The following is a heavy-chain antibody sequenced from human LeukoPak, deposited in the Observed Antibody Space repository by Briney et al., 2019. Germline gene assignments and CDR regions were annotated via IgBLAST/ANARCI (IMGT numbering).Heavy chain of an antibody. CDR3: ARESWGIALAPFDP. J-gene: IGHJ5*02. CDR1: GGSMSTYY. CDR2: VYSSGST. D-gene: IGHD6-19*01. V-gene: IGHV4-4*07. Sequence: PSETLSLTCTVSGGSMSTYYWSWIRQPAGKGLEWIGHVYSSGSTNYNPSLKSRLPMSVDTSKNQFSLKLTSVTAADTAVYYCARESWGIALAPFDPWGQGTLVTVSS.